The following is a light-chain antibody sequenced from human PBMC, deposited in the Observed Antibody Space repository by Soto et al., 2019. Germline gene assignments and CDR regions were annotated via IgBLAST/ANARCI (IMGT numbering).Light chain of an antibody. CDR1: QSVSSSY. CDR3: QQYGSSPPHT. CDR2: GAS. V-gene: IGKV3-20*01. J-gene: IGKJ2*01. Sequence: EIVLTQSPGTLSLSPGERATLSCRASQSVSSSYLAWYQQTPGQAPRLLIYGASSSATGIPDRFSGSGSGTDFTLTISRLEPEDFAVYYCQQYGSSPPHTFGQGTKLEIK.